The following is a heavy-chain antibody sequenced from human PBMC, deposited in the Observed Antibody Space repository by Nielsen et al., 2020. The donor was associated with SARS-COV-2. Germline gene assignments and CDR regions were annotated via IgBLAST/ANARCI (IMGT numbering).Heavy chain of an antibody. CDR2: IIPILGIA. V-gene: IGHV1-69*02. Sequence: WVRQAPGQGLEWMGRIIPILGIANYAQKFQGRVTITADKSTSTAYMELSSLRSEDTAVYYCASGQVVCEQWLMQNWFDPWGQGTLVTVSS. CDR3: ASGQVVCEQWLMQNWFDP. J-gene: IGHJ5*02. D-gene: IGHD6-19*01.